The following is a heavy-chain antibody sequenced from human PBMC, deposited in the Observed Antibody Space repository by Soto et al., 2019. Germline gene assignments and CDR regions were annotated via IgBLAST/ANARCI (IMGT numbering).Heavy chain of an antibody. J-gene: IGHJ3*02. V-gene: IGHV3-15*07. CDR1: GFTFSNAW. CDR2: IKSKTDGGTT. D-gene: IGHD3-22*01. Sequence: GGSLRLSCAASGFTFSNAWMNWVRQAPGKGLEWVGRIKSKTDGGTTDYAAPVKGRFTISRDDSKNTLYLQMNSLKTEDTAVYYCTTSDYYDISGYYFYRDAFDIWGPGTMVTLSS. CDR3: TTSDYYDISGYYFYRDAFDI.